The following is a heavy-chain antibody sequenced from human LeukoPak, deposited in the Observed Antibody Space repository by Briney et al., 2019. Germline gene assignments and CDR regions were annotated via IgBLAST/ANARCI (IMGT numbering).Heavy chain of an antibody. Sequence: SETLSLTCAVYGGSFSGYYWSWIRQPPGKGLEWIGEINHSGSTNYNPSLKSRVTISVDTSKNQFSLRLSSVTAADTAVYYCARGRLYCSGGSCYGTSPDYWGQGTLVTVSS. CDR3: ARGRLYCSGGSCYGTSPDY. V-gene: IGHV4-34*01. CDR2: INHSGST. J-gene: IGHJ4*02. D-gene: IGHD2-15*01. CDR1: GGSFSGYY.